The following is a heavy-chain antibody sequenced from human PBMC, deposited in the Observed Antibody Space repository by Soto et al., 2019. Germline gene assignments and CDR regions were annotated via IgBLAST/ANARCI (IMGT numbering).Heavy chain of an antibody. CDR3: ARVTRSSWYFDY. J-gene: IGHJ4*02. CDR1: GFTFSSYG. CDR2: IWYDGSNK. V-gene: IGHV3-33*01. Sequence: GGSLRLSCAASGFTFSSYGMHWVRQAPGKGLEWVAVIWYDGSNKYYADSVKGRFTISRDNSKNTLYLQMNSLRAEDTAVYYCARVTRSSWYFDYWAREPWSPSPQ. D-gene: IGHD6-13*01.